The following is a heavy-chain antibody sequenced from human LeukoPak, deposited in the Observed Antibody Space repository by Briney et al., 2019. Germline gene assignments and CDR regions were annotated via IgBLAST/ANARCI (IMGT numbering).Heavy chain of an antibody. CDR1: GFTFSSYW. CDR3: ATGAGSGY. Sequence: GGSLRLSCAASGFTFSSYWMTSVRQAPGKGLEWVANIKQDGRERNYVDSVKGRFTISRDNAKNSLYLQMNTLRDEDTAVYYCATGAGSGYWGQGTLVTVSS. D-gene: IGHD4/OR15-4a*01. J-gene: IGHJ4*02. V-gene: IGHV3-7*03. CDR2: IKQDGRER.